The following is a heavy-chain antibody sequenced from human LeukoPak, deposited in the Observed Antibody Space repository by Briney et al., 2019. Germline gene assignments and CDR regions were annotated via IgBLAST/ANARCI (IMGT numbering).Heavy chain of an antibody. V-gene: IGHV3-30*04. D-gene: IGHD1/OR15-1a*01. CDR1: GFTFSSYA. J-gene: IGHJ4*02. CDR3: TLTTFGVVYYFDY. CDR2: ISYDGINQ. Sequence: GRSLRLSCATSGFTFSSYAMHWVRQAPGKGLERVALISYDGINQYYADSVKGRFIISRDNSKNTLYLQLNSLRLEDTAVYYCTLTTFGVVYYFDYWGQGTLVTVSS.